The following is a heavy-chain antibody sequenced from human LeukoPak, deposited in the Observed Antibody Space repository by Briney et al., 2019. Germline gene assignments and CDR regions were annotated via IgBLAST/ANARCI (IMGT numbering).Heavy chain of an antibody. CDR3: GRFGYVAAVDL. J-gene: IGHJ4*02. Sequence: GGSLRLSCAASGLSFNSYWMTWVRQAPGRGLEWVANINPAGSDTYYVDPVKGRFTISRDNAKNLVYLQMNSLRAEDTAVYSCGRFGYVAAVDLWGQGTLVTVSS. CDR2: INPAGSDT. CDR1: GLSFNSYW. V-gene: IGHV3-7*01. D-gene: IGHD2-15*01.